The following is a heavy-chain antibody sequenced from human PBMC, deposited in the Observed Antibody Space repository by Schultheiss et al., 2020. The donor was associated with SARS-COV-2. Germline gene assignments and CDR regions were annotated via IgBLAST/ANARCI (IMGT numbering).Heavy chain of an antibody. V-gene: IGHV3-23*01. CDR1: GFSVSNNY. J-gene: IGHJ4*02. CDR2: ISGSGGST. Sequence: GGSLRLSCAASGFSVSNNYMSWVRQAPGKGLEWVSAISGSGGSTYYADSVKGRFTISRDNSKNSLYLQMNSLRAEDTAVYSCARDETLDYWGQGTLVTVSS. CDR3: ARDETLDY.